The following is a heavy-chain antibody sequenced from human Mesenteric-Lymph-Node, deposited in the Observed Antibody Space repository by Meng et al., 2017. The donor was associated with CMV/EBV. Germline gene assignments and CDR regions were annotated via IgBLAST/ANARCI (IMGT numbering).Heavy chain of an antibody. Sequence: GTFSSYAISWVRQAPGQGLEWMGGIIPILGIANYAKKFQGRVTITADKSTSTAYMELSSLRSEDTAVYYCAREGDYYDSSGYYYVYWGQGTLVTVSS. CDR3: AREGDYYDSSGYYYVY. D-gene: IGHD3-22*01. CDR1: GTFSSYA. V-gene: IGHV1-69*10. CDR2: IIPILGIA. J-gene: IGHJ4*02.